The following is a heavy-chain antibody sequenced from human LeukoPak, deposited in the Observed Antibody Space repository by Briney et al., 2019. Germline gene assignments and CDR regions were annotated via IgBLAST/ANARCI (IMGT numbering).Heavy chain of an antibody. Sequence: GGSLRLSCAASGFTFSNAWMSWVRQAPGKGLEWVGRIKSKTDGGTTGCAAPVKGRFTISRDDSKNTLYLQMNSLETEDTAVYYCTTDVAAPYYDILTGYSAKDYWGQGTLVTVSS. J-gene: IGHJ4*02. CDR1: GFTFSNAW. D-gene: IGHD3-9*01. CDR2: IKSKTDGGTT. V-gene: IGHV3-15*01. CDR3: TTDVAAPYYDILTGYSAKDY.